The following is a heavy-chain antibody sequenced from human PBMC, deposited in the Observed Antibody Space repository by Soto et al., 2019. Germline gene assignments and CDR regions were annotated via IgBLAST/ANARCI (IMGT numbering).Heavy chain of an antibody. CDR3: ASQIGYCSSTSCPRWFDP. Sequence: QVQLVQSGAEVKKPGSSVKVSCKASGGTFSSYAISWVRQAPGQGLEWMGGIIPIFGTANYAQKFQGRVTITADKSTSTAYKELSSLRSEDTAVYYCASQIGYCSSTSCPRWFDPWGQGTLVTVSS. CDR1: GGTFSSYA. D-gene: IGHD2-2*01. J-gene: IGHJ5*02. V-gene: IGHV1-69*06. CDR2: IIPIFGTA.